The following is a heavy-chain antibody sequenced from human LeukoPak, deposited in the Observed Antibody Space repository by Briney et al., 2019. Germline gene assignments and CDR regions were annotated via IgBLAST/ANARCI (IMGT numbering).Heavy chain of an antibody. V-gene: IGHV4-4*07. CDR1: VGSISSYY. CDR3: ARYLRSNWFDP. CDR2: MYIGGST. Sequence: SETLSLTSTVSVGSISSYYLSWIRQPAGKGLEWIGRMYIGGSTSYNPSLKSRVTMSVDTSKNQFSLNLSSVTAADTAVYYCARYLRSNWFDPWGQGTLVTVSS. J-gene: IGHJ5*02.